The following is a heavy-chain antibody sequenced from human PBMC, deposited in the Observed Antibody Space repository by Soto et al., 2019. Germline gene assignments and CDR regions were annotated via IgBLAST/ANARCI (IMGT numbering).Heavy chain of an antibody. V-gene: IGHV4-30-2*01. CDR2: IYHSGST. D-gene: IGHD3-10*01. J-gene: IGHJ6*02. CDR1: GGSISSGDYS. Sequence: SETLSLTCAVSGGSISSGDYSWSWIRQPPGRGLEWIGYIYHSGSTYYNPSLKSRVTISVDRSKNQFSLKLSSVTAADTAAYSCAREGGVSRYYSSGSNYGMDAWGQGTAVTVSS. CDR3: AREGGVSRYYSSGSNYGMDA.